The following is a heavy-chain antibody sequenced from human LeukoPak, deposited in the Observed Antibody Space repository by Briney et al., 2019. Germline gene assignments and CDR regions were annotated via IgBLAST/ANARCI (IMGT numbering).Heavy chain of an antibody. CDR2: IIPILGIA. J-gene: IGHJ4*02. Sequence: SVKVSCKASGGTFSSYAISWVRQAPGQGLEWMGRIIPILGIANYAQKFQGRVTITADKSTSTAYMELSSLRSEGTAVYYCARDQIGVPDYWGQGTLVTVSS. V-gene: IGHV1-69*04. CDR1: GGTFSSYA. D-gene: IGHD3-10*01. CDR3: ARDQIGVPDY.